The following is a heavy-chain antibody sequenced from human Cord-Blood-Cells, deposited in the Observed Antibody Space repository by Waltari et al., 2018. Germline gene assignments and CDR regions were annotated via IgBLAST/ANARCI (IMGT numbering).Heavy chain of an antibody. Sequence: QVQLQESGPGLVKPSETLSLTSTVSGGSISSYYWCWLRQPPGKGLEWIGYIYYSGCTNYNPSLKSRVTISVDTSKNQFSLKLSSVTAADTAVYYCAREVWGYNMVRGVITTHNWFDPWGQGTLVTVSS. CDR1: GGSISSYY. V-gene: IGHV4-59*01. J-gene: IGHJ5*02. D-gene: IGHD3-10*01. CDR2: IYYSGCT. CDR3: AREVWGYNMVRGVITTHNWFDP.